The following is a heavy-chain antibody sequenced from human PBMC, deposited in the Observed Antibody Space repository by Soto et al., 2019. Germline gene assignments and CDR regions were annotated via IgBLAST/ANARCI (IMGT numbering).Heavy chain of an antibody. J-gene: IGHJ4*02. D-gene: IGHD1-26*01. CDR3: ATANNTSPFDY. Sequence: SLKVSCKASGLTFADSAVQWVRQARGQSLEWIGRIIVDSGNTKSAEKFTERVSMSWDMSTSTAFMELRSLSSDDTAVYYCATANNTSPFDYWGLGTLVTVSS. V-gene: IGHV1-58*01. CDR1: GLTFADSA. CDR2: IIVDSGNT.